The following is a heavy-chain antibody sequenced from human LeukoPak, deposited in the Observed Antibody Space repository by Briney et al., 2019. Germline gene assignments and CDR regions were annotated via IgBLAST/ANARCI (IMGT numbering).Heavy chain of an antibody. D-gene: IGHD5-12*01. Sequence: SVKVSFKASGFTFTSSAVQWVRQARGQRGEWIGWIVVGSGNTNYAQKFQERVTITRDMSTSTAYMELSSLRSEDTAVYYCAAIDPYGGYGRETLDYWGQGTLVTVSS. CDR3: AAIDPYGGYGRETLDY. J-gene: IGHJ4*02. CDR2: IVVGSGNT. CDR1: GFTFTSSA. V-gene: IGHV1-58*01.